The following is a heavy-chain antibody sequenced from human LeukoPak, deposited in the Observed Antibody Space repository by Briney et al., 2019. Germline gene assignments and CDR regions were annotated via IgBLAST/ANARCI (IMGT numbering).Heavy chain of an antibody. CDR3: ARDFFSCSGGSCYPMLGWFDP. CDR1: GGSISSGSYS. CDR2: IYTRGST. D-gene: IGHD2-15*01. J-gene: IGHJ5*02. Sequence: SETLSLTCTVPGGSISSGSYSWSWIRQPAGKGLEWIGRIYTRGSTNYNPSLKSRVTISVATSKNQFSLKLSSVTAADTAVYYCARDFFSCSGGSCYPMLGWFDPWGQGTLVTVSS. V-gene: IGHV4-61*02.